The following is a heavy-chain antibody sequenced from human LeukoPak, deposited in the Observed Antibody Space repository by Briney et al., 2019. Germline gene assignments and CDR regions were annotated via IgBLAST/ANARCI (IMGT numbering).Heavy chain of an antibody. Sequence: PSETLSLTCTVSGDSDSSDDYYYTWTRQPPGKGLEWIGYIHHGGSTYYTPSLKSRVTISLDRSKNQFSLKLSSVTVADTAFYYCARGTRRNWFDPWGQGTPVTVSS. V-gene: IGHV4-30-2*01. CDR3: ARGTRRNWFDP. CDR2: IHHGGST. J-gene: IGHJ5*02. CDR1: GDSDSSDDYY. D-gene: IGHD3/OR15-3a*01.